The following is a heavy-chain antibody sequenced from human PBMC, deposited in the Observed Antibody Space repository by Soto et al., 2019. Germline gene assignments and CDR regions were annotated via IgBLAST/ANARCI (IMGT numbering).Heavy chain of an antibody. CDR3: ARSYRRYCSGGSCYSYYYYYRDV. V-gene: IGHV4-59*01. D-gene: IGHD2-15*01. J-gene: IGHJ6*03. CDR1: GGSISSYY. CDR2: IYYSGST. Sequence: PSETLSLTCTVSGGSISSYYWSWIRQPPGKGLEWIGYIYYSGSTNYNPSLKSRVTISVDTSKNQFSLKLSSVTAADTAVYYSARSYRRYCSGGSCYSYYYYYRDVWGKGTTVTVSS.